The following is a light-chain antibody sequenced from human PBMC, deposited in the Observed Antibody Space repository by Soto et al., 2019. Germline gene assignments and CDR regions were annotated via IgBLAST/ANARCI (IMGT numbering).Light chain of an antibody. CDR1: TGAVTNGHY. Sequence: QAVVTQEPSLTVSPGGRVTLTCGSSTGAVTNGHYPYWFQQKPGQAPRTLIYDTTNRHSWTPARFSGSLLGGKAALTLSGAQPEDEAEYYCLLSYNGLYVFGTGTKVTVL. V-gene: IGLV7-46*01. CDR2: DTT. J-gene: IGLJ1*01. CDR3: LLSYNGLYV.